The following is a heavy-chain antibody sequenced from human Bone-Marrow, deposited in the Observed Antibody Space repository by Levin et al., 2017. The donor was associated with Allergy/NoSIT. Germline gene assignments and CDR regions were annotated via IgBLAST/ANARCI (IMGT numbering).Heavy chain of an antibody. CDR2: INYRGAT. V-gene: IGHV4-61*01. J-gene: IGHJ6*02. D-gene: IGHD5/OR15-5a*01. CDR3: ARNRIIVSGGNDYYYGMDV. CDR1: GGSVSSGTYY. Sequence: AGGSLRLSCSVSGGSVSSGTYYWSWIRRPPGTGLEWIGYINYRGATKYNPSLKSRVAISVDMSKNEFSLKMTSVTAADTAMYYCARNRIIVSGGNDYYYGMDVWGPGTTVTVSS.